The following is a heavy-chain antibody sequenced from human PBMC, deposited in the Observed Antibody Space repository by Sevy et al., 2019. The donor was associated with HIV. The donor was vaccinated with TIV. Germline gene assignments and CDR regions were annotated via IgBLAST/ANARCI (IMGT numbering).Heavy chain of an antibody. CDR3: ATNTDYGDSDY. CDR1: GYTLTELS. V-gene: IGHV1-24*01. Sequence: ATVKVSCKVSGYTLTELSMHWVRQAPRKGLERMGSFDTEDGETLYAQKFQGRVTMTEDTSTDTAYMELSSLRSDDTAVHYCATNTDYGDSDYWGQGTLVTVSS. D-gene: IGHD4-17*01. CDR2: FDTEDGET. J-gene: IGHJ4*02.